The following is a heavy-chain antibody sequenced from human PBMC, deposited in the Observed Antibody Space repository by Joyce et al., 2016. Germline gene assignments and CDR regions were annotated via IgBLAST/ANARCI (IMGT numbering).Heavy chain of an antibody. CDR2: LSSSSSYI. J-gene: IGHJ4*02. V-gene: IGHV3-21*01. CDR3: ARSSYTNGIFDY. Sequence: EVQLVESGGGLVKPGGSLRLSCAASGFTFIRYSMSWVRQAPGKGLEWVSSLSSSSSYIKYTDSVKGRFTISRDNAKNSLYLQMNSLRVEDTAVYYCARSSYTNGIFDYWGQGTLVTVSS. D-gene: IGHD2-8*01. CDR1: GFTFIRYS.